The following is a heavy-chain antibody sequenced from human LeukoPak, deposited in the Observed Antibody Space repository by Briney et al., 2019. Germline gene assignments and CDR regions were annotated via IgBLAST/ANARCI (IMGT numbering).Heavy chain of an antibody. Sequence: VASVKVSCKASGYTFTNYAMNWVRQAPGQGLEWMGWMNPNSGNTGYAQKFQGRVTITRNTSISTAYMELSSLRSEDTAVYYCAREGGGGEGFDYWGQGTLVTVSS. CDR2: MNPNSGNT. CDR3: AREGGGGEGFDY. J-gene: IGHJ4*02. V-gene: IGHV1-8*03. D-gene: IGHD2-21*01. CDR1: GYTFTNYA.